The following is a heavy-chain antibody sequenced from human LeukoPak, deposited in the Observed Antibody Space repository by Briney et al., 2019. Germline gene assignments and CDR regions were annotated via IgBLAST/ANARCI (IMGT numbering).Heavy chain of an antibody. J-gene: IGHJ6*02. V-gene: IGHV3-23*01. CDR1: GFTFSSYA. CDR3: AKDRITIFGVVIRPYYGMDV. Sequence: HPGGSLRLSCAASGFTFSSYAMSWVRQAPGKGLEWVSAISGSGGSTYYADSVKGRFTISRDNSKNTLYLQMNSLRAEDTAVYYCAKDRITIFGVVIRPYYGMDVWGQGTTVTVSS. D-gene: IGHD3-3*01. CDR2: ISGSGGST.